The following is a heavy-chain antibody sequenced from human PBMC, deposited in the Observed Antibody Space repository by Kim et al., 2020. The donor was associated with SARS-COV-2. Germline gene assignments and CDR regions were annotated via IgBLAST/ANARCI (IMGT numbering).Heavy chain of an antibody. J-gene: IGHJ6*02. CDR1: GFTFSDYY. CDR3: ASSIAAAGTYYYYGMDV. CDR2: ISSSGSTI. Sequence: GGSLRLSCAASGFTFSDYYMSWIRQAPGKGLEWVSYISSSGSTIYYADSVKGRFTISRDNAKNSLYLQMNSLRAEDTAVYYCASSIAAAGTYYYYGMDVWGQGTTVTVSS. V-gene: IGHV3-11*01. D-gene: IGHD6-13*01.